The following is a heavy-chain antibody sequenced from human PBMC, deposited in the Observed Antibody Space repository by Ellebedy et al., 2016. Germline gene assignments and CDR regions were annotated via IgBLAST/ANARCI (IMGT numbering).Heavy chain of an antibody. CDR2: IYYSGST. J-gene: IGHJ6*02. V-gene: IGHV4-59*01. D-gene: IGHD1-14*01. Sequence: SETLSLTXAVYGGSFSGYYWSWIRQPPGKGLEWIGYIYYSGSTYYNPSLKSRVTISVDTSKNQFSLKLSSVTAADTAVYYCARDGMYGMDVWGQGTTVTVSS. CDR1: GGSFSGYY. CDR3: ARDGMYGMDV.